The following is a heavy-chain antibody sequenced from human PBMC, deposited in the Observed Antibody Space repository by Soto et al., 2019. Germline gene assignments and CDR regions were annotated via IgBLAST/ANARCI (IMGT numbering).Heavy chain of an antibody. CDR1: GFTFSSYA. D-gene: IGHD3-9*01. CDR3: ASSLVRYFDWLLTYAFDI. J-gene: IGHJ3*02. CDR2: ISYDGSNK. Sequence: GGSLRLSCAASGFTFSSYAMHWVRQAPGKGLEWVAVISYDGSNKYYADSVKGRFTISRDNSKNTLYLQMNSLRAEDTAVYYCASSLVRYFDWLLTYAFDIWGQGTMVTVSS. V-gene: IGHV3-30-3*01.